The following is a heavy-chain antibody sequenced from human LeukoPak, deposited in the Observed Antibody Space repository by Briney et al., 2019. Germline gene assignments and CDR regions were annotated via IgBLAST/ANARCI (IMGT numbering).Heavy chain of an antibody. CDR1: GYTFTGYY. V-gene: IGHV1-2*02. CDR3: ARETSVDPDAFDV. Sequence: ASVKVSCKASGYTFTGYYMHWVRQAPGQGLEWMGWINPNSGGTNYAQKFQGRVTMTRDTSISTAYMELSRLRSDDTAVYYCARETSVDPDAFDVWGQGTMVTVSS. CDR2: INPNSGGT. J-gene: IGHJ3*01.